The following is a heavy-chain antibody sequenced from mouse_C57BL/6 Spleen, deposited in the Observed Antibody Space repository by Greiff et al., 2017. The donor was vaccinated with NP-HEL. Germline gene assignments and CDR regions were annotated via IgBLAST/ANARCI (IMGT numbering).Heavy chain of an antibody. V-gene: IGHV14-4*01. CDR3: TTPSYYYGSSYFFAY. D-gene: IGHD1-1*01. CDR1: GFNIKDYY. J-gene: IGHJ3*01. Sequence: VQLQQSGAELVRPGASVKLSCTASGFNIKDYYMHRVKQRPEQGLEWIGWIDPENGDTEYASKFQGQATITADTSSNTAYLQLSSLTSEDTAVYYCTTPSYYYGSSYFFAYWGQGTLVTVSA. CDR2: IDPENGDT.